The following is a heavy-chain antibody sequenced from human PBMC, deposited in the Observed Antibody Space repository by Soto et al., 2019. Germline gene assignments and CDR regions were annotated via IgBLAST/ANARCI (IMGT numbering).Heavy chain of an antibody. V-gene: IGHV1-24*01. D-gene: IGHD2-15*01. J-gene: IGHJ5*02. CDR3: ATEIYCSGGSCYSRSPWFDP. Sequence: ASVTVSCQVSGYTLTELSMHWVRQAPGKGLEWMGGFDPEDSETIYAQRFQGRVTMPEDTSTDSAYLELSSLRSEDTAVYYCATEIYCSGGSCYSRSPWFDPWGQGTLVTVSS. CDR1: GYTLTELS. CDR2: FDPEDSET.